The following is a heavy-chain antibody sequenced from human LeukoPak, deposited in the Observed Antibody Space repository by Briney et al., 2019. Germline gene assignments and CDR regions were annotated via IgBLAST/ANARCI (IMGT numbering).Heavy chain of an antibody. CDR3: ARDTRIIPVAVDY. CDR2: IKQDGSEK. Sequence: PGGSLRLSCAAAGFTFSSYWMSWVRQAPGKGLEWVANIKQDGSEKYYVDSVKGRFTISRDNAKNSLYLQMNSLRAEDTAVYYCARDTRIIPVAVDYWGQGTLVTVSS. V-gene: IGHV3-7*01. CDR1: GFTFSSYW. J-gene: IGHJ4*02. D-gene: IGHD2-2*01.